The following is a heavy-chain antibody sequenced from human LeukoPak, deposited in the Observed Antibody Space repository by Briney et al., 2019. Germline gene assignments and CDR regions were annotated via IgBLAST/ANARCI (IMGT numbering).Heavy chain of an antibody. Sequence: SETLSLTCTVSGGSISSYYWSWIRQPPGKGLEWIGYIYYSGSTNYNPSLKSRVTISVDTSKNQFSLKLSSVTAADTAVYYCARANIVASWDYYYGMDVWGQGTTVTVSS. J-gene: IGHJ6*02. V-gene: IGHV4-59*01. D-gene: IGHD5-12*01. CDR1: GGSISSYY. CDR3: ARANIVASWDYYYGMDV. CDR2: IYYSGST.